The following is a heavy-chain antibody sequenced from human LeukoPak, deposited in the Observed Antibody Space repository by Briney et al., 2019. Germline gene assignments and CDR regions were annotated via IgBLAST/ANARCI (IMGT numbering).Heavy chain of an antibody. CDR2: INPNSGGT. Sequence: ASVKVSCKAFGYTFTGYYMHWVRQAPGQGLDCMGLINPNSGGTNYAQKFQGRVTMTRDTSISTAYMELRSLRSDDTAVYYCARDVGTIVVVPAAMVWYFDLWGRGTLVTVSS. J-gene: IGHJ2*01. CDR1: GYTFTGYY. V-gene: IGHV1-2*02. D-gene: IGHD2-2*01. CDR3: ARDVGTIVVVPAAMVWYFDL.